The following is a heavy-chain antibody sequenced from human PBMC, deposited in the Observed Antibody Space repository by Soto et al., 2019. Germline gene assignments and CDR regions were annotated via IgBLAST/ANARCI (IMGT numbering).Heavy chain of an antibody. V-gene: IGHV3-49*03. CDR2: IRSKAYGGTT. Sequence: GGSLRLSCTASGFTFGDYAMSWFRQAPGKGLEWVGFIRSKAYGGTTEYAASVKGRFTISRDDSKSIAYLQMNSLKTEDTAVYYCTRVITFFGVRVYYYSYSGMNVWGKGTTVPVP. D-gene: IGHD3-3*01. CDR1: GFTFGDYA. J-gene: IGHJ6*04. CDR3: TRVITFFGVRVYYYSYSGMNV.